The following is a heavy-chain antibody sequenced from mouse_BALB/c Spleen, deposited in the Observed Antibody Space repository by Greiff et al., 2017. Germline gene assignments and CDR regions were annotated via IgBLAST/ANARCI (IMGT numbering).Heavy chain of an antibody. J-gene: IGHJ4*01. CDR1: GFTFSDYY. Sequence: EVKLVESGGGLVKPGGSLKLSCAASGFTFSDYYMYWVRQTPEKRLEWVATISDGGSYTYYPDSVKGRFTISRDNAKNNLYLQMSSLKSEDTAMYYCARAGYDGDAMDYWGQGTSVTVSS. V-gene: IGHV5-4*02. CDR3: ARAGYDGDAMDY. CDR2: ISDGGSYT. D-gene: IGHD2-3*01.